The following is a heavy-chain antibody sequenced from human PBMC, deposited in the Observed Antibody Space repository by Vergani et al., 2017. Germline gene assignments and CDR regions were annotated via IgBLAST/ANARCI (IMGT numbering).Heavy chain of an antibody. Sequence: QVQLQESGPGLVKPSETLSLTCTVSGGSISSYYWSWIRQPPGKGLEWIGYIYYSGSTYYNPSLKSRVTISVDTSKNQFSLKLSSVTAADTAVYYCARESYGSGSYYKAFDYWGQGTLVTVSS. CDR2: IYYSGST. V-gene: IGHV4-59*12. J-gene: IGHJ4*02. CDR3: ARESYGSGSYYKAFDY. D-gene: IGHD3-10*01. CDR1: GGSISSYY.